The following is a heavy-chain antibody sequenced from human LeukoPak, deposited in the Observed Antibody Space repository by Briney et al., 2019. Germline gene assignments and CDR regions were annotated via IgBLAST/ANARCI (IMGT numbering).Heavy chain of an antibody. D-gene: IGHD1-7*01. CDR3: ARGSDNWNYYYFDY. J-gene: IGHJ4*02. CDR2: IYYSGST. V-gene: IGHV4-59*01. Sequence: SETLSLTCTVSGGSISSYYWSWIRQPPGKGLEWIGYIYYSGSTNYNPSLKSRVTISVDTSKNQFSLKLRSVTAADTAVYYCARGSDNWNYYYFDYWGQGALVTVSS. CDR1: GGSISSYY.